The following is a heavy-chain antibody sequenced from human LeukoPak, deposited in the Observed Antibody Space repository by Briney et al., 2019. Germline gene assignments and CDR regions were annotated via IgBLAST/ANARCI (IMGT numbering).Heavy chain of an antibody. Sequence: GGSLRLSCAASGFTFGSYAMSWVRQAPGKGLEWVSGISGSGGSTYYADSVKGRFTISRDNSKNTLYLQMNRLRAEDTAVYYCAKGHSGTYGGDFDIWGQGTMVTVSS. D-gene: IGHD1-26*01. CDR3: AKGHSGTYGGDFDI. V-gene: IGHV3-23*01. J-gene: IGHJ3*02. CDR1: GFTFGSYA. CDR2: ISGSGGST.